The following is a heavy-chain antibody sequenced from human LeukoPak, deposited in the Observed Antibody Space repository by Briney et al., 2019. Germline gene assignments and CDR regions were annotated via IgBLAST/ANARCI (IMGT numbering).Heavy chain of an antibody. J-gene: IGHJ4*02. CDR2: INPNSGGT. V-gene: IGHV1-2*02. D-gene: IGHD6-6*01. Sequence: ASVKVPCKASGYTFTGYDMYWVRQAPGQGLEWMGWINPNSGGTNYAQKFQGRVTMTRDTSISTAYMELSRLRSDDTAVYYCATFEYTSSSLNYWGQGTLVTVSS. CDR1: GYTFTGYD. CDR3: ATFEYTSSSLNY.